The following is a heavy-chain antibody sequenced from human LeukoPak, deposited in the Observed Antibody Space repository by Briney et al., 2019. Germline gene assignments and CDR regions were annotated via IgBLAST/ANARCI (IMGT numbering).Heavy chain of an antibody. CDR2: VSASGDKT. J-gene: IGHJ4*02. CDR3: ARDIHDSSGYYYDY. D-gene: IGHD3-22*01. V-gene: IGHV3-23*01. CDR1: GFSFSVYT. Sequence: GGSLRLSCVASGFSFSVYTMSWVRQAPGKGLVWISAVSASGDKTYYADSVKGRFTVSRDNSKDTLYLHMNSLRAEDTALYYCARDIHDSSGYYYDYWGQGTLVTVSS.